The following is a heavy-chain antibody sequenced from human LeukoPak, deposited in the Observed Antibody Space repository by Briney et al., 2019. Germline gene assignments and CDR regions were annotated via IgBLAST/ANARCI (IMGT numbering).Heavy chain of an antibody. CDR1: GFTFSSYA. V-gene: IGHV3-23*01. Sequence: GGSLRLSCAASGFTFSSYAMSWVRQAPGKGLEWVSGISNSGGSTSYADSVKGRFTISRDNSKNTLYLQMNGLRAEDTAVYYCAKKITFGGVIAKEADIWGQGTMVTVSS. CDR2: ISNSGGST. CDR3: AKKITFGGVIAKEADI. J-gene: IGHJ3*02. D-gene: IGHD3-16*02.